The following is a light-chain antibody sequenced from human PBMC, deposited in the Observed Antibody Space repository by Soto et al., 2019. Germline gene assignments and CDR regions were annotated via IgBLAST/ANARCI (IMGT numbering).Light chain of an antibody. V-gene: IGLV1-47*01. Sequence: QSVLTQPPSASGTPGQRVTISCSGSSSNIGGSYVYWYQQLPGTAPKLLIYRNNERPSGVPDRFSGSKSGTSASLAISGLRSEDEAHYYCAAWDDSLSGEVVFGGGTKLTVL. CDR2: RNN. J-gene: IGLJ2*01. CDR3: AAWDDSLSGEVV. CDR1: SSNIGGSY.